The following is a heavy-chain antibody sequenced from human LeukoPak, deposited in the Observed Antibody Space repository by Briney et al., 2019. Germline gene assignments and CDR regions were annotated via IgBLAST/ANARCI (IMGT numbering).Heavy chain of an antibody. CDR1: GYTFTSYG. CDR3: ARGPSYRPPMLGYCSSTSCYSYYYYYGMDV. D-gene: IGHD2-2*02. J-gene: IGHJ6*02. Sequence: ASVKVSCKASGYTFTSYGISWVRQAPGQGLEWMGWISAYNGNTNNAQKLQGRVTMTTDTSTSTAYMELRSLRSDDTAVYYCARGPSYRPPMLGYCSSTSCYSYYYYYGMDVWGQGTTVTVSS. V-gene: IGHV1-18*01. CDR2: ISAYNGNT.